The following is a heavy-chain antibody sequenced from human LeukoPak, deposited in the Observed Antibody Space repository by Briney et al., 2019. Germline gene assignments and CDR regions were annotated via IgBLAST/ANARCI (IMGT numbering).Heavy chain of an antibody. CDR3: AREPDCSGGSCYSATTGPLDY. Sequence: GGSLRLSCSASGFTFTSYSMNWVRQAPGKGLEWVSYISTSGTTIYYSDSAKGRFTISRDNAKNSLYLQMNSLRAEDTAVYYCAREPDCSGGSCYSATTGPLDYWGQGTLVTVSS. J-gene: IGHJ4*02. CDR1: GFTFTSYS. D-gene: IGHD2-15*01. CDR2: ISTSGTTI. V-gene: IGHV3-48*04.